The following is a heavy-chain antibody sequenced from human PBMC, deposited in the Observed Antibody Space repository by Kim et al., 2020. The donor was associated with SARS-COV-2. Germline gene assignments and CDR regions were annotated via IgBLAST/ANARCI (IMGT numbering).Heavy chain of an antibody. V-gene: IGHV3-7*04. J-gene: IGHJ5*02. CDR3: AKDGYNEGGDFDP. Sequence: YAESVKGRFTIFRDNAKNSLCLQRNSLRAEDTAVYYCAKDGYNEGGDFDPWGQGTLVSVSS. D-gene: IGHD5-12*01.